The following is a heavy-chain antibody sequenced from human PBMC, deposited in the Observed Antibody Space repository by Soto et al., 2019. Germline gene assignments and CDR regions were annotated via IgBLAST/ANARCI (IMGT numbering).Heavy chain of an antibody. CDR1: GFSFSDYS. CDR2: LTPGGTS. V-gene: IGHV3-23*01. CDR3: AKRATTVPTPGNYFDS. D-gene: IGHD1-1*01. Sequence: EVQLLESGGGLVQPGGSLRLSCAASGFSFSDYSMTWVRQTPGRGLEWFSTLTPGGTSVYADSVKGRFTISRDHSKNTVSLQMHSLRAEHTALYYCAKRATTVPTPGNYFDSWGQGTLVTVSS. J-gene: IGHJ4*02.